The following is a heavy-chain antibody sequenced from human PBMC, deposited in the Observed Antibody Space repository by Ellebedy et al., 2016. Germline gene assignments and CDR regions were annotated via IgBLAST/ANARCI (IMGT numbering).Heavy chain of an antibody. CDR1: GYTFADYY. D-gene: IGHD1-14*01. Sequence: ASVKVSCKASGYTFADYYMHWVRQAPGQGLEWMGWINPNSGGTNYAQKFQGRVTMTRDMSISTAYMELSSLTSDDTAVYYCARDLTTIIHDYWGQGTLVTVSS. V-gene: IGHV1-2*02. CDR3: ARDLTTIIHDY. CDR2: INPNSGGT. J-gene: IGHJ4*02.